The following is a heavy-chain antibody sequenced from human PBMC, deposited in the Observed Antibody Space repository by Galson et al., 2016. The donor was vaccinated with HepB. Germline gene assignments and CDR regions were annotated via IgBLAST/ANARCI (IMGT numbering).Heavy chain of an antibody. V-gene: IGHV1-46*02. D-gene: IGHD1-14*01. Sequence: SVKASCKASGYTFNTYNMHWVRQAPGQGLEWMGIIKPSGGNTIYAQKFQDRITMTRDTSTSTGYMELISLGSEDTAVYYCARELDHSFYFDYWGQGTLLTVSS. J-gene: IGHJ4*02. CDR3: ARELDHSFYFDY. CDR2: IKPSGGNT. CDR1: GYTFNTYN.